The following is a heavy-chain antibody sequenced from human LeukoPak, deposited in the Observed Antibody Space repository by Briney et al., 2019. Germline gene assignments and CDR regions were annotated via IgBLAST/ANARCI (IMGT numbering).Heavy chain of an antibody. CDR2: INHSGST. Sequence: PSETLSLTCAVYGGSFSGYYWSWIRQPPGKGLEGIGEINHSGSTNYNPSLKSRVTISVDTSKNQFSLKLSSVTAADTAVYYCARGRQQWLVWGASPGTLFDPWGQGTLVTVSS. J-gene: IGHJ5*02. CDR1: GGSFSGYY. V-gene: IGHV4-34*01. CDR3: ARGRQQWLVWGASPGTLFDP. D-gene: IGHD6-19*01.